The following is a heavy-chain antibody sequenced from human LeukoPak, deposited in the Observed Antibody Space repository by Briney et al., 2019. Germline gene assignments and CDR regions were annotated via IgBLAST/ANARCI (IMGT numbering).Heavy chain of an antibody. D-gene: IGHD2-2*01. CDR2: IYYSGGT. V-gene: IGHV4-59*08. CDR1: GGSMTSYY. CDR3: ARHARSTFSTSWYDS. J-gene: IGHJ5*01. Sequence: PSETLSLTCTVSGGSMTSYYWSWIRQPPGKGLEWIAYIYYSGGTHYNPSLKRRVTISVNTSKNQFSLKLSSVTAADTAVYYCARHARSTFSTSWYDSWGQGTLVTVSS.